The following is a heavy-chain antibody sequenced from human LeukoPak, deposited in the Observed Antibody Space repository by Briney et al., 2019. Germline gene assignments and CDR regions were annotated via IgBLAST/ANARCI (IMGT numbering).Heavy chain of an antibody. J-gene: IGHJ4*02. CDR2: IKQDESEK. CDR1: GFTFSRYW. V-gene: IGHV3-7*03. D-gene: IGHD5-18*01. CDR3: ASSYSYGYRVLDY. Sequence: GGSLRLSCAASGFTFSRYWITWVRQAPGKGLEWVANIKQDESEKYYVDSVKGRFTISRDNAKNSLYLQMNSLRAEDTAVYYCASSYSYGYRVLDYWGQGTLVTVSS.